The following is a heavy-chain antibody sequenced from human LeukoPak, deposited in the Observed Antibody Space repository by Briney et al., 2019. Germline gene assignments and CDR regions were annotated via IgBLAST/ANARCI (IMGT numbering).Heavy chain of an antibody. V-gene: IGHV4-39*01. CDR2: IYYSGST. Sequence: SETLSLTCTVSGGSISSSSYYWGWIRQPPGKGLEWIGSIYYSGSTYYNPSLKSPVTISVDTSKNQFSLKLSSVTAADTAVYYCAATDRCSGGSCYSLGFWFDPWGQGTLVTVSS. D-gene: IGHD2-15*01. J-gene: IGHJ5*02. CDR1: GGSISSSSYY. CDR3: AATDRCSGGSCYSLGFWFDP.